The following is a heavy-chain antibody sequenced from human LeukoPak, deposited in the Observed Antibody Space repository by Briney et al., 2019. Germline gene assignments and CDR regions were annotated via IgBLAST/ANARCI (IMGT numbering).Heavy chain of an antibody. J-gene: IGHJ4*02. V-gene: IGHV3-23*01. Sequence: GGSLRLSCAASGYTFSSHGLTWVRQAPGKGLEWVSTINGAGDNTYYAETVKGRFTISRDNSKNTLYLQMHSLRAEDTAIYYCAKVSVCYGCYLDYWGQGTLVTVSS. CDR3: AKVSVCYGCYLDY. CDR1: GYTFSSHG. D-gene: IGHD3-16*01. CDR2: INGAGDNT.